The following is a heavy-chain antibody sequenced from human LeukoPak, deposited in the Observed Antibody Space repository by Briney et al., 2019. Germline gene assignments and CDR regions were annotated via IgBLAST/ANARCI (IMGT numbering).Heavy chain of an antibody. CDR1: GFTVSSNY. CDR2: IYSGGST. V-gene: IGHV3-53*01. Sequence: GGSLRLSCAASGFTVSSNYMSWVRQAPGKGLEWVSVIYSGGSTYYADSVKGRFTISRDNSKNTLYLQMNSLSAEDTAVYYCAGSWELPAPSAFDIWGQGTMVTVSS. CDR3: AGSWELPAPSAFDI. J-gene: IGHJ3*02. D-gene: IGHD1-26*01.